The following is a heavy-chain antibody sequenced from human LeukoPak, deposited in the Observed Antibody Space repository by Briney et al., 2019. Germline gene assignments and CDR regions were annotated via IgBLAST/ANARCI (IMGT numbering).Heavy chain of an antibody. Sequence: GGSLRLSCAASGFTFSSYAMSWVRQAPGKGLGWVSAISGSGGSTYYADSVKGRFTISRDNSKNTLYLQMNSLRADDTAVYYCAKGQWLVDPIDSDYWGQGSLVTVSS. CDR2: ISGSGGST. CDR1: GFTFSSYA. J-gene: IGHJ4*02. V-gene: IGHV3-23*01. CDR3: AKGQWLVDPIDSDY. D-gene: IGHD6-19*01.